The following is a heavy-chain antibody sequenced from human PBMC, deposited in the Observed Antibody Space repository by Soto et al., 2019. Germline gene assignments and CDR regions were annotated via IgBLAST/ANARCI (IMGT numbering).Heavy chain of an antibody. CDR3: AKDRGFGEYLFDS. D-gene: IGHD3-10*01. V-gene: IGHV3-30*18. Sequence: QVQLVESGGAVVQPGTSLRLSCAASGVAFSTYGVHWVRQAPGKGREWVAILSYDGHNEYYTDSGKGRFTISRDTSRNTLYLQMDRLRADDTAMYYCAKDRGFGEYLFDSWGQGTLVTVSS. CDR2: LSYDGHNE. J-gene: IGHJ4*02. CDR1: GVAFSTYG.